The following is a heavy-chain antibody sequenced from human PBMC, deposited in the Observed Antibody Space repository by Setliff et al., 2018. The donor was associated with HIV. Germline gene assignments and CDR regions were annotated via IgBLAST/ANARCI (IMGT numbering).Heavy chain of an antibody. D-gene: IGHD3-10*01. J-gene: IGHJ6*03. Sequence: GASVKVSCKASGYRFTGFAIHWVRQAPGQRFEWMGWINAGTGNTKYSQKFQDRVTISRDIHANTAYMELSSLRSEDTAVYYCAADRGDYFALDYPYYHYMDVWGKGTTVTVSS. CDR2: INAGTGNT. V-gene: IGHV1-3*01. CDR1: GYRFTGFA. CDR3: AADRGDYFALDYPYYHYMDV.